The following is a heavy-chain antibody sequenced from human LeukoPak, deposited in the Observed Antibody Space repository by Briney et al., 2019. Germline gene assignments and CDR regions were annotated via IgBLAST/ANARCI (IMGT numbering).Heavy chain of an antibody. CDR1: GGSISSYY. V-gene: IGHV4-59*01. J-gene: IGHJ5*02. CDR2: IYYSGST. D-gene: IGHD2-15*01. Sequence: SETLSLTCTVSGGSISSYYWSWTRQPPGKGLEWIGYIYYSGSTNYNPSLKSRVTISVDTSKNQFSLKLSSVTAVDTAVYYCARGADLVVVAATQRGSWFDPWGQGTLVTVSS. CDR3: ARGADLVVVAATQRGSWFDP.